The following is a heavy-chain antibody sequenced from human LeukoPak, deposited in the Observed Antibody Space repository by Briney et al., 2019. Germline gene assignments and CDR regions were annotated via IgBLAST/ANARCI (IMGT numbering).Heavy chain of an antibody. CDR3: AKAPYYDSSGYDY. Sequence: GRSLRLSCAASGFTFDDYAMHWVRQAPGKGLEWVSGISWNSGSIGYADSVKGRFTISRDNAKNSLYLQMNSLRAEDTALYYCAKAPYYDSSGYDYWGQGTLVTVSS. CDR2: ISWNSGSI. V-gene: IGHV3-9*01. D-gene: IGHD3-22*01. CDR1: GFTFDDYA. J-gene: IGHJ4*02.